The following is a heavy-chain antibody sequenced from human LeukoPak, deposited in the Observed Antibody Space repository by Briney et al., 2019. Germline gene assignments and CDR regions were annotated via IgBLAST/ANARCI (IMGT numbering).Heavy chain of an antibody. D-gene: IGHD2/OR15-2a*01. CDR3: ARNNRPHVDAFDI. J-gene: IGHJ3*02. CDR1: GYTFTGYY. V-gene: IGHV1-2*02. CDR2: INPNTGGT. Sequence: GASVKVSCKASGYTFTGYYIHWVRQAPGQGLEWMGWINPNTGGTNYAQMFQGRVTMTSDTSIRTAYMELSRLTSDDTAVYYCARNNRPHVDAFDIWGQGTMVTVSS.